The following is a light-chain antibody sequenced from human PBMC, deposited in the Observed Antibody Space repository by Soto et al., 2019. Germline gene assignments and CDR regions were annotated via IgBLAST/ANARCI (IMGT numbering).Light chain of an antibody. CDR2: GAS. CDR1: QGIGNA. CDR3: QQANSFPLT. Sequence: AIQMTQSPSSLSASGGDRVTISSRASQGIGNALGWYQQKTGKTPKVLIYGASNLPSGVPPRFRGSGSGTDFTLTISSLQPEDFSTYYCQQANSFPLTFGQGTRLEIK. J-gene: IGKJ5*01. V-gene: IGKV1-6*01.